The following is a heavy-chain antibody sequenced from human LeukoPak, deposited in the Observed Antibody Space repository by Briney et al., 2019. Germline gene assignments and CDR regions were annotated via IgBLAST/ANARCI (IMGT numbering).Heavy chain of an antibody. CDR3: ASQYRSSTTPFQH. CDR2: IYYSGST. CDR1: GGSISSSSYY. D-gene: IGHD2-2*01. J-gene: IGHJ1*01. Sequence: SETLSLTCTVSGGSISSSSYYWGWIRQPPGKGLEWIGSIYYSGSTYYNPSLKSRVTISVDTSKNQFSLKLSSVTAADTAAYYCASQYRSSTTPFQHWGQGTLVTVSS. V-gene: IGHV4-39*07.